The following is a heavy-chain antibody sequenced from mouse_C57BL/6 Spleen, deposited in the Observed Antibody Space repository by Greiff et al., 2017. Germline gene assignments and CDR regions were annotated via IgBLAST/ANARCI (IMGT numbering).Heavy chain of an antibody. D-gene: IGHD2-4*01. J-gene: IGHJ2*01. CDR2: IYPGDGDT. Sequence: QVQLQQSGPELVKPGASVKISCKASGYAFSSSWMNWVKQRPGKGLEWIGRIYPGDGDTNYNGKFKGKATLTADKSSSTAYMQLSSLTSEDSAIYFCARWGYYDYDEFDHWGQGTTLTVSS. CDR3: ARWGYYDYDEFDH. CDR1: GYAFSSSW. V-gene: IGHV1-82*01.